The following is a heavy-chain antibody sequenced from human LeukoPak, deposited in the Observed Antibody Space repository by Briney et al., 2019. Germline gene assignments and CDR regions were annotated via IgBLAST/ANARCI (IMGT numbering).Heavy chain of an antibody. V-gene: IGHV4-39*07. CDR1: GGSISSSSYY. CDR2: IYYSGST. Sequence: SETLFLTCTVSGGSISSSSYYWGWIRQPPGKGLEWIGSIYYSGSTYYNPSLKSRVTISVDTSKNQFSLKLSSVTAADTAVYYCAREIAGWVVTAMIDYWGQGTLVTVSS. D-gene: IGHD2-21*02. CDR3: AREIAGWVVTAMIDY. J-gene: IGHJ4*02.